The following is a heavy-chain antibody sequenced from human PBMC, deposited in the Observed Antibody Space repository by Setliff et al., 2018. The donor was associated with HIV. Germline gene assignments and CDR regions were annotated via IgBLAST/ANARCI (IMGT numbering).Heavy chain of an antibody. J-gene: IGHJ5*02. V-gene: IGHV4-61*09. Sequence: SETLSLTCTVSGGSMSSGSYSWTWLRQPAGKEPELIGHVYVGGTVIYNPSLASRLTISIVPSKNQFSLDLKSVTAADTAKYYCARGRTIGVSAVFFDPWGQGTPVTVSS. CDR1: GGSMSSGSYS. D-gene: IGHD3-3*01. CDR2: VYVGGTV. CDR3: ARGRTIGVSAVFFDP.